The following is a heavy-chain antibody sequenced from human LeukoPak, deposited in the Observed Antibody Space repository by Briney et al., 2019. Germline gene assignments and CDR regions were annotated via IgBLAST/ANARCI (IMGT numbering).Heavy chain of an antibody. CDR3: AKVSGIAAAGTLGY. J-gene: IGHJ4*02. V-gene: IGHV3-23*01. D-gene: IGHD6-13*01. CDR2: ISGSGGST. CDR1: GFTFSSYA. Sequence: PGGSLRLSCAASGFTFSSYAVSWVRQAPGKGLEWVSAISGSGGSTYYADSVKGRFTISRDNSKNTLYLQMNSLRAEDTAVYYCAKVSGIAAAGTLGYWGQGNLVTVSS.